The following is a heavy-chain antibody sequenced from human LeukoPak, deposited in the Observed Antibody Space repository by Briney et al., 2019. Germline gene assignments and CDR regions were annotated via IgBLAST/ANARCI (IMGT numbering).Heavy chain of an antibody. J-gene: IGHJ2*01. CDR2: IYYDGST. V-gene: IGHV4-59*01. D-gene: IGHD2-15*01. Sequence: KPSEPLSLTCTVAGGSISSYYWSWIRQPPVKGLEWGGYIYYDGSTNYNPSLKSRVSISVDTSKNQFSLKLSSVTAADTAVYYCARGSGSGNWYFDLWGRRTLVTVSS. CDR3: ARGSGSGNWYFDL. CDR1: GGSISSYY.